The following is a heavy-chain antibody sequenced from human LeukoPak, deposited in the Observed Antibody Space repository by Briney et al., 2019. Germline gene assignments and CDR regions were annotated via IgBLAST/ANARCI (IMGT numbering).Heavy chain of an antibody. CDR1: GGSISSHY. CDR3: ARLYDSSGYTNWLDP. CDR2: IYYSGST. J-gene: IGHJ5*02. D-gene: IGHD3-22*01. V-gene: IGHV4-59*11. Sequence: SETLSLTCTVSGGSISSHYWGWIRPPPGKGLEWIGYIYYSGSTKYNPSLKSRVTISVDTSNNQFSLKLSSVTAADTAVYYCARLYDSSGYTNWLDPWGQGTLVTVSS.